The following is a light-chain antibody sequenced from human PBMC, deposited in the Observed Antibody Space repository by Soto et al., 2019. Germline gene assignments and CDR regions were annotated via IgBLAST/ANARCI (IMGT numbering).Light chain of an antibody. CDR3: QQRANWLT. V-gene: IGKV3-11*01. J-gene: IGKJ4*01. CDR1: QSISNY. CDR2: DAS. Sequence: EIVLTQSPATLSLSPGERAALSCRASQSISNYLAWYQQKPGQAPRLLIYDASNRATGIPARFSGSGSGTDFTLTISSLEPEDFAVYYCQQRANWLTFGGGTKVEIK.